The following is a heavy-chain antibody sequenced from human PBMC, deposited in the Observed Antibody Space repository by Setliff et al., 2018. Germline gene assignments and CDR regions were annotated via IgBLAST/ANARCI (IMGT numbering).Heavy chain of an antibody. V-gene: IGHV4-59*08. CDR2: VDHSGST. CDR3: ARQRVVVGAPSWFDP. D-gene: IGHD2-15*01. CDR1: GGSFSSHF. J-gene: IGHJ5*02. Sequence: PSETLSLTSGVYGGSFSSHFWSWIRQTPGKGLEWIGYVDHSGSTNFSPSLKSPVTISLDASTSQFSLTLTSVTAADTAIYYCARQRVVVGAPSWFDPWGQGTLVTVSS.